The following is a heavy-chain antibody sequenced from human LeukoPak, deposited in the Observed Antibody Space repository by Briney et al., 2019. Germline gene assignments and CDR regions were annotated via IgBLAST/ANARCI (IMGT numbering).Heavy chain of an antibody. Sequence: SETLSLTCTVSGGSISSYYWSWIRQPPGKGLEGIGYIYPSGSTNYNPSLKSRVTISVDTSKNQFSLELSSVTAADTAVYYCALGYCSGGSCYGGFDPWGQGPLVTVSS. D-gene: IGHD2-15*01. J-gene: IGHJ5*02. V-gene: IGHV4-4*09. CDR2: IYPSGST. CDR3: ALGYCSGGSCYGGFDP. CDR1: GGSISSYY.